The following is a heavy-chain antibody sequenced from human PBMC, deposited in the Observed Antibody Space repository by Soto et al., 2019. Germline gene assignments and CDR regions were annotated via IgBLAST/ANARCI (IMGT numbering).Heavy chain of an antibody. V-gene: IGHV3-23*01. J-gene: IGHJ4*02. CDR2: IGGGGGST. D-gene: IGHD3-10*01. Sequence: EVQLLESGGGLVQPGGSLRLSCAASGFTFSSYAMNWVRQAPGKGLEWVSSIGGGGGSTYYADSVKGRFLISRDNSKNTLYLQMNSLRAEDTAVYYCAKDQAGRPDSWGQGTLVTVYS. CDR3: AKDQAGRPDS. CDR1: GFTFSSYA.